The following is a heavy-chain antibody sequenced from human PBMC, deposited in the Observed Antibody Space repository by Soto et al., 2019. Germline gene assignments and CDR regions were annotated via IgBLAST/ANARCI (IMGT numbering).Heavy chain of an antibody. Sequence: GSLRLSCEASGFTFSSYAMSWVRQAPGKGLGWVSAISGSGGSTYYADSVKGRFTISRDNSENTLYLQMNSLRAEDTAVYYCAQLGPLGYVDWRRFDYWGQGTRDTVSS. V-gene: IGHV3-23*01. J-gene: IGHJ4*02. CDR2: ISGSGGST. D-gene: IGHD3-9*01. CDR3: AQLGPLGYVDWRRFDY. CDR1: GFTFSSYA.